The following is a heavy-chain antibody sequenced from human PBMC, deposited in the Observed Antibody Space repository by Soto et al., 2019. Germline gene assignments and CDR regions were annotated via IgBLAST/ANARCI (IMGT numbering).Heavy chain of an antibody. CDR1: GFTFSSYA. CDR3: AKFSGGARFGVVTGSMDV. D-gene: IGHD3-3*01. CDR2: ITGSGGT. V-gene: IGHV3-23*01. J-gene: IGHJ6*03. Sequence: GGSLRLSCAASGFTFSSYAMSWVRQAPGKGLEWVSSITGSGGTYYANSVKGRFTISRDNSKNTLYLQMNSLRAEDTAVYYCAKFSGGARFGVVTGSMDVWGKGTTVTVSS.